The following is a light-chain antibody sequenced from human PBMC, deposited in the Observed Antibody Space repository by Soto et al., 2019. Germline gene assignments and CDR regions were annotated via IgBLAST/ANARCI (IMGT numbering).Light chain of an antibody. V-gene: IGKV3-20*01. J-gene: IGKJ5*01. CDR3: QQYGSSPPSVT. CDR1: QSVSNNY. CDR2: GAS. Sequence: EIVLTQSPGTLSLSPGERATLSCRFSQSVSNNYLAWYQQKPGQAPRLLIYGASNRATGIPDRFSGSGSGTDFTLTISRLEPEDFAVYYCQQYGSSPPSVTFGQGTRLEIK.